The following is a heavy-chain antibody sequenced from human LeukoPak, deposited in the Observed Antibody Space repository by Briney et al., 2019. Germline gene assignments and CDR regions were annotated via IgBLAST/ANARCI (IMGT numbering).Heavy chain of an antibody. CDR3: AKGSTAGARGAFDI. J-gene: IGHJ3*02. V-gene: IGHV3-9*03. CDR2: ISWNSGSI. Sequence: PGGSLRLSCAASGFTFDDYAMHWVRQAPGKGLEWVSGISWNSGSIDYADSVKGRFTISRDNAKNSLYLQMNSLRVEDMALYYCAKGSTAGARGAFDIWGQGTMVTVSA. CDR1: GFTFDDYA. D-gene: IGHD6-13*01.